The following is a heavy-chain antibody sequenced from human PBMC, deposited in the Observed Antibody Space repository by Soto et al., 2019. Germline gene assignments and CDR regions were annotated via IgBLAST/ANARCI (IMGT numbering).Heavy chain of an antibody. J-gene: IGHJ4*02. CDR2: IYSGGGT. CDR3: AKGGNELHAS. CDR1: GFSVSDNY. V-gene: IGHV3-66*01. Sequence: EVQLVESGGDLVQPGGSLRLSCAASGFSVSDNYMTWVRQPPGKGLDWVSVIYSGGGTSYADSVKGRFTISRDTSKNTQYLQMNNLRADDTAVYFCAKGGNELHASWGQGTLVTVSS. D-gene: IGHD1-7*01.